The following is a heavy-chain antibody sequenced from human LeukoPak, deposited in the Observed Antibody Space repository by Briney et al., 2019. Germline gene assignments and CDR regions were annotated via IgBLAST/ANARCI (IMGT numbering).Heavy chain of an antibody. Sequence: SETLSLTCTVSGDSISDPSHCWVWIRQSPGTGLEWIGSLYNGVSGTYYNPSLTSRITISQDKYKNQFSLSLSSVTDADTAIYYCVRIFGVLRRDYYFDYWGQGSLVTVSS. CDR2: LYNGVSGT. D-gene: IGHD3-3*01. V-gene: IGHV4-39*07. J-gene: IGHJ4*02. CDR1: GDSISDPSHC. CDR3: VRIFGVLRRDYYFDY.